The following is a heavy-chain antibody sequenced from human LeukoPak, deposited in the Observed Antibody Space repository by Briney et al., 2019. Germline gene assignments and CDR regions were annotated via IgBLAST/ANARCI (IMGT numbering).Heavy chain of an antibody. J-gene: IGHJ6*02. CDR3: AKARDSSGSYHYLYYGMDV. CDR1: GFTFSTYA. D-gene: IGHD3-22*01. Sequence: HAGGSLRLSCAASGFTFSTYAMSWVRQAPGKGLEWVSAISGSGVSTYYADSVKGRFTISRDNSKNTLYLQMNSLRAEDTAVYYCAKARDSSGSYHYLYYGMDVWGQGTTVTVSS. V-gene: IGHV3-23*01. CDR2: ISGSGVST.